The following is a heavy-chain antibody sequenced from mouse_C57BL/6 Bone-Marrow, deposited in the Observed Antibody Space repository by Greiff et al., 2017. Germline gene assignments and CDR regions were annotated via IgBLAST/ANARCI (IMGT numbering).Heavy chain of an antibody. CDR3: ARDGRGSYWYFDV. J-gene: IGHJ1*03. D-gene: IGHD1-1*01. CDR2: IDPSDSYT. CDR1: GYTFTSYW. V-gene: IGHV1-50*01. Sequence: QVQLQQPGAELVKPGASVKLSCKASGYTFTSYWMQWVKQRPGQGLEWIGEIDPSDSYTNYNQKFKGKATLTVDTSSSTAYMQLSSLTSEDSAVYYCARDGRGSYWYFDVWGTGTTVTVSS.